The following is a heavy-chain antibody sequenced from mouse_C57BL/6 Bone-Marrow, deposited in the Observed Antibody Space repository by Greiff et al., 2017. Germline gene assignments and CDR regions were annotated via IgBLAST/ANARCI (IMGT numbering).Heavy chain of an antibody. J-gene: IGHJ1*03. Sequence: EVKVVESGGGLVKPGGSLKLSCAASGFTFSSYAMSWVRQTPEKRLEWVATISDGGSYTYYPDNVKGRFTISRDNAKNNLYLQMRHLKSEDTAMYYCARITTVVATGYFDVWGTGTTVTVSS. V-gene: IGHV5-4*03. CDR3: ARITTVVATGYFDV. CDR2: ISDGGSYT. D-gene: IGHD1-1*01. CDR1: GFTFSSYA.